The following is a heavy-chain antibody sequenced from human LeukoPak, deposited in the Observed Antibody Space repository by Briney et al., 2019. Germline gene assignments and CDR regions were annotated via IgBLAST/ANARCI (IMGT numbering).Heavy chain of an antibody. Sequence: SETLSLTRTVSGGSISSYYWSWIRQPPGKGLEWIGYIYYSGSTNYNPSLKSRVTISVDTSKNQFSLKLSSVTAADTAVYYCARSGGLRFLEWLPFDYWGQGTLVTVSS. CDR1: GGSISSYY. J-gene: IGHJ4*02. D-gene: IGHD3-3*01. CDR3: ARSGGLRFLEWLPFDY. V-gene: IGHV4-59*01. CDR2: IYYSGST.